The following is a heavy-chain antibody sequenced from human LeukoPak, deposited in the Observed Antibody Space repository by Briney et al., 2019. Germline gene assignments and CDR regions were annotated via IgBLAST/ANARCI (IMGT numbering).Heavy chain of an antibody. J-gene: IGHJ4*02. Sequence: SETLSLTCAVYGGSFSGYYWSWIRQPPGKGLEWIGEINHSGSTNYNPSLKSRVTISVDTSKNQFSLKLSSVTAADTAVYYCARTGIIVGATPGGYYFDYWGQGTLVTVSS. CDR3: ARTGIIVGATPGGYYFDY. D-gene: IGHD1-26*01. V-gene: IGHV4-34*01. CDR1: GGSFSGYY. CDR2: INHSGST.